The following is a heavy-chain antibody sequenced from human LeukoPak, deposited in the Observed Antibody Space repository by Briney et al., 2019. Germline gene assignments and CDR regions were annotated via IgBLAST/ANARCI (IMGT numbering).Heavy chain of an antibody. Sequence: LSLTCTVSVGPISSGDSSWSWIRHPQGKGLEWIRYIYYSGSTYYNPSLKSRVTISVDTSKNQFSLKLSSVTAADTAVYYCARASLAYFDYWGQGTLVTVSS. V-gene: IGHV4-30-4*08. CDR2: IYYSGST. CDR3: ARASLAYFDY. D-gene: IGHD1-26*01. J-gene: IGHJ4*02. CDR1: VGPISSGDSS.